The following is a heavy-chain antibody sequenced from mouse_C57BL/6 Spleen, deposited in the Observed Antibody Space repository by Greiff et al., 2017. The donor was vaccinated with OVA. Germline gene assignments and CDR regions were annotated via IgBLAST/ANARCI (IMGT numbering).Heavy chain of an antibody. CDR3: ARIDSSGYPYFDY. V-gene: IGHV3-6*01. CDR1: GYSITSGYY. J-gene: IGHJ2*01. D-gene: IGHD3-2*02. CDR2: ISYDGSN. Sequence: EVKLMESGPGLVKPSQSLSLTCSVTGYSITSGYYWNWIRQFPGNKLEWMGYISYDGSNNYNPSLKNRISITRDTSKNQFFLKLNSVTTEDTATYYCARIDSSGYPYFDYWGQGTTLTVSS.